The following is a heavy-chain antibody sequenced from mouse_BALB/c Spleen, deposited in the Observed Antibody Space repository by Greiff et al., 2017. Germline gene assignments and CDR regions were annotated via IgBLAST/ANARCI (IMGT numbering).Heavy chain of an antibody. V-gene: IGHV5-6*01. D-gene: IGHD1-1*01. Sequence: EVQLVESGGDLVKPGGSLKLSCAASGFTFSSYGMSWVRQTPDKRLEWVATISSGGSYTYYPDSVKGRFTISRDNAKNTLYLQMSSLKSEDTAMYYCTRESDYYGSRGEYYFDYWGQGTTLTVSS. CDR3: TRESDYYGSRGEYYFDY. CDR1: GFTFSSYG. J-gene: IGHJ2*01. CDR2: ISSGGSYT.